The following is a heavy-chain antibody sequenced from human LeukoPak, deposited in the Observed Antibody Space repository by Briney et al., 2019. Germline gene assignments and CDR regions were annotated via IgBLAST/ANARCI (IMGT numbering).Heavy chain of an antibody. Sequence: PGGSLRLSCAASGFTFSSYWMSWVRQAPGKGLEWVANIKQDGSEKYYVDSVKGRFTISRDNAKNSLYLQMNSLRAEDTAVYYCARERCSGGSCSLFDYWGQGTLVTVSS. J-gene: IGHJ4*02. D-gene: IGHD2-15*01. V-gene: IGHV3-7*01. CDR1: GFTFSSYW. CDR3: ARERCSGGSCSLFDY. CDR2: IKQDGSEK.